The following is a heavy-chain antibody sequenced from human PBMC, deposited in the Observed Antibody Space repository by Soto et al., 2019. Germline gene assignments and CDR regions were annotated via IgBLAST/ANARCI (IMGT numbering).Heavy chain of an antibody. D-gene: IGHD5-12*01. CDR1: GGSFSGYY. Sequence: PSETLSLTCAVYGGSFSGYYWSWIRQPPGKGLEWIGEINHSGSTNYNPSLKSRVTISVDTSKNQFSLKLSSVTAADPAVYYCARLRDGYNLGYWGQGTLVTVSS. CDR2: INHSGST. J-gene: IGHJ4*02. V-gene: IGHV4-34*01. CDR3: ARLRDGYNLGY.